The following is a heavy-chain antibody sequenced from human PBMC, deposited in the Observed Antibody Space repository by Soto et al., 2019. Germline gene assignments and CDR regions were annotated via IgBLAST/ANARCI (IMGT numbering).Heavy chain of an antibody. J-gene: IGHJ5*02. CDR3: ARDPGASWFDA. CDR2: ISSSGYI. Sequence: GGSLRLSCAASGFNFNSYTINWVRQAPGKRLEWLSSISSSGYIFSTDSVRGRFTISRDNAKNSVYLQINSPRAGDTAVYFCARDPGASWFDAWGQGTLVTVSS. CDR1: GFNFNSYT. V-gene: IGHV3-21*01.